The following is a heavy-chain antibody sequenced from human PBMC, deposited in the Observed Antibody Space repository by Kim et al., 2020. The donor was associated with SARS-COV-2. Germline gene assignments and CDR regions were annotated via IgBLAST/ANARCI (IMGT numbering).Heavy chain of an antibody. CDR2: IRYSGSNK. Sequence: GGSLRLSCAASGFTFSSYAMHWVRQAPGKGLEWVAVIRYSGSNKYYADSVKGRFTFSRATSKNLLYLQMNSLRAEDTAVYYCARGACSSCGGVTYYY. CDR3: ARGACSSCGGVTYYY. D-gene: IGHD2-21*01. CDR1: GFTFSSYA. V-gene: IGHV3-30-3*01. J-gene: IGHJ6*01.